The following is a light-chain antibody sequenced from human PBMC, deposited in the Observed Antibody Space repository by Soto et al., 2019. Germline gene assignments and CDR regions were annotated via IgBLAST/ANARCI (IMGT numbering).Light chain of an antibody. CDR3: CSYAGSYTVV. Sequence: QSALTQPRSVSGSPGQSVTISCTGTSSGVGGYNYVSWYQQHPGKAPRLMIYDVSTRPSGVPDRFSGSKSGNTASLTISGLQAEXEADYHCCSYAGSYTVVFGGGTKLTVL. J-gene: IGLJ2*01. CDR2: DVS. CDR1: SSGVGGYNY. V-gene: IGLV2-11*01.